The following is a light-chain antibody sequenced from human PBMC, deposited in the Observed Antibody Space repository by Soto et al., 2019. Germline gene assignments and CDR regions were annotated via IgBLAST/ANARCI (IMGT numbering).Light chain of an antibody. CDR3: SSYMSTSTLE. CDR1: SSDVSGYKY. Sequence: QSALTQPASVSGSPGQSITISCTGTSSDVSGYKYVSWYQQHPGKAPKLMIYEVSDRPSGVSNRFSGSKSGNTASLTISGLQAEDEADYYCSSYMSTSTLEFGGGTKLTVL. V-gene: IGLV2-14*01. CDR2: EVS. J-gene: IGLJ3*02.